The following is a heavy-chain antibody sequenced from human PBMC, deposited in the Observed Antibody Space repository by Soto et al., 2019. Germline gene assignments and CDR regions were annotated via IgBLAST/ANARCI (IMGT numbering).Heavy chain of an antibody. CDR1: GDTLCSYA. J-gene: IGHJ4*02. Sequence: SVKVSCKASGDTLCSYAISWVRQAPVQGLEWMGGIIPIFGTANYAQKFQGRVTITADESTSTAYMELSSLRSEDTAVYYCARDRGDGYNLDYFDYWGQGTLVTVSS. D-gene: IGHD5-12*01. CDR2: IIPIFGTA. CDR3: ARDRGDGYNLDYFDY. V-gene: IGHV1-69*13.